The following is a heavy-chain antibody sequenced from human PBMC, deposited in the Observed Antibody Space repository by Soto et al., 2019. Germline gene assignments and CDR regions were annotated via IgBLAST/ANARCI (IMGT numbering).Heavy chain of an antibody. Sequence: QVQLVQSGGEVKKPGASVKVSCKASGYTFTNYGISWVRQAPGQGLEWMGWINVYNGNTKYAQKAQGRVKMTTDTSTRTAYMELRSLRSDDTAVYYCARGVGSGSNYNQYNWFDPCGQGTLVTVSS. CDR2: INVYNGNT. J-gene: IGHJ5*02. D-gene: IGHD3-10*01. CDR1: GYTFTNYG. V-gene: IGHV1-18*01. CDR3: ARGVGSGSNYNQYNWFDP.